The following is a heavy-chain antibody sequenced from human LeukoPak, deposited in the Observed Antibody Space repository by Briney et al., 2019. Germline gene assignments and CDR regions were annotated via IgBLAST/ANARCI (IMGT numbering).Heavy chain of an antibody. J-gene: IGHJ1*01. CDR1: GFTFNSYN. CDR2: IKSDGRT. CDR3: ARAPSEIGGYYPEYFRH. Sequence: GGSLRLSCVASGFTFNSYNMNWVRQAPGKGLVWVSRIKSDGRTNYADSVKGRFTISRDNAKNTVSLQMNSLRAEDTGVYYCARAPSEIGGYYPEYFRHWGQGTLVTVSS. V-gene: IGHV3-74*01. D-gene: IGHD3-22*01.